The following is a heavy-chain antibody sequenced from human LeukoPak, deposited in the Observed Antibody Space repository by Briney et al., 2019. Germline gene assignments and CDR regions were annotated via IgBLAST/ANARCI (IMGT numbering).Heavy chain of an antibody. J-gene: IGHJ4*02. CDR3: ARSDLYGDYPPGKY. Sequence: PSETLSLTCAVYGGSFIGYYWSWIRQPPGKGLEWIGEINHFGSTNYNPSLKSRVTISIDTSKNQFSLKLSSVTAADTALYYCARSDLYGDYPPGKYWGQGTLVTVSS. D-gene: IGHD4-17*01. CDR2: INHFGST. V-gene: IGHV4-34*01. CDR1: GGSFIGYY.